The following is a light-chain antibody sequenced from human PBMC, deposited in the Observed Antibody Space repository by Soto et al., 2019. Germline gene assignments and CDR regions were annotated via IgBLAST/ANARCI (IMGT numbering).Light chain of an antibody. V-gene: IGKV3-20*01. J-gene: IGKJ5*01. CDR3: QQYGSSPR. Sequence: EIVLTQSPGTLSLSPGERATLSCRASQSVSSSYLACYQQKPGQAPRLLIYGASSRATGIPDRFSGSGSGTDFTLTISRLEPEDFAVYYCQQYGSSPRFGQGTRLEIK. CDR1: QSVSSSY. CDR2: GAS.